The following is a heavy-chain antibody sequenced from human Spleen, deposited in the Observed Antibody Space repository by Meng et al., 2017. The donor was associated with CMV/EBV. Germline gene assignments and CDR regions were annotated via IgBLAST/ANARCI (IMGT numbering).Heavy chain of an antibody. J-gene: IGHJ4*02. V-gene: IGHV3-23*01. CDR3: ARVDTAYDLPLDF. Sequence: GESLKISCAASGFTFSSYAMSWVRQAPGKGLEWVSAISGSGGSTYYADSVKGRFTISRDNSKNTVYLQMNGLRTEDTAVYYCARVDTAYDLPLDFWGQGTLVTVSS. D-gene: IGHD5-12*01. CDR2: ISGSGGST. CDR1: GFTFSSYA.